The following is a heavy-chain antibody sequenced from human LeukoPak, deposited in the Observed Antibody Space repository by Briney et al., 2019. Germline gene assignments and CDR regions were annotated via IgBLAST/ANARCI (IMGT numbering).Heavy chain of an antibody. J-gene: IGHJ4*02. V-gene: IGHV1-2*02. CDR1: GYTFTGYY. CDR3: ARDPDILTGYYDYVWGSYPRDY. Sequence: ASVKVSCKASGYTFTGYYMHWVRQAPGQGLEWMGWINPNSGGTNYAQKFQGRVTMTRDPSISTAYMELSRLRSDDTAVYYCARDPDILTGYYDYVWGSYPRDYWGQGTLVTVSS. CDR2: INPNSGGT. D-gene: IGHD3-16*02.